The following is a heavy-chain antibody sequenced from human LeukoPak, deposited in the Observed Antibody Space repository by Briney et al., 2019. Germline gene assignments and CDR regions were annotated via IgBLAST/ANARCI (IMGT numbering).Heavy chain of an antibody. CDR1: GGSISSSSYH. D-gene: IGHD3-22*01. Sequence: SETLSLTCTVSGGSISSSSYHWGWIRQPPGKGLEWIGYIYYSGSTNYNPSLKSRVTISVDTSKNQFSLKLSSVTAADTAVYYCARDYYDSRYNWFDPWGQGTLVTVSS. CDR3: ARDYYDSRYNWFDP. J-gene: IGHJ5*02. V-gene: IGHV4-61*01. CDR2: IYYSGST.